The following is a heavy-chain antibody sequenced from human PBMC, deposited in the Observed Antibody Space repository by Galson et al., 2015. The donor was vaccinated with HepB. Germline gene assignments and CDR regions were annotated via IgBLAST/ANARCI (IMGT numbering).Heavy chain of an antibody. CDR3: ASLRYCSSTSCYDRDA. CDR2: IDPSDSYT. D-gene: IGHD2-2*01. J-gene: IGHJ6*02. Sequence: QSGAEVKKPGESLRISCKGSGYSFTSYWISWVRQMPGKGLEWMGRIDPSDSYTNYSPSFQGHVTILADKSISTAYLQWSSLKASDTAMYYCASLRYCSSTSCYDRDAWGQGTTVTVSS. V-gene: IGHV5-10-1*01. CDR1: GYSFTSYW.